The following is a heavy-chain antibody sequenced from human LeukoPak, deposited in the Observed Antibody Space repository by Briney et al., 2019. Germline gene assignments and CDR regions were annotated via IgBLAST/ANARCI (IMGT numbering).Heavy chain of an antibody. CDR3: AKGYCFKGVCRLFDY. D-gene: IGHD2-8*01. J-gene: IGHJ4*02. Sequence: PGGSLRLSCTASGLTFSSYAMGWVRQAPGRGLEWVSSISGSGGATYYADSVKGRLIISRDNSRNTLYLQMNSLRAEDTAVYYCAKGYCFKGVCRLFDYWGQGTLVTVSS. CDR2: ISGSGGAT. V-gene: IGHV3-23*01. CDR1: GLTFSSYA.